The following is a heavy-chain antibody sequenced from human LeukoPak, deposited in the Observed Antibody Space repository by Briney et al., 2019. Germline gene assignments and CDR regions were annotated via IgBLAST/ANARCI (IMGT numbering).Heavy chain of an antibody. CDR2: ISYDGSNK. CDR3: ARVTYYYASGSLAVYYFDY. J-gene: IGHJ4*02. D-gene: IGHD3-10*01. CDR1: GFTFTNYV. Sequence: PGRSLRLSCAASGFTFTNYVMHWVRQAPGKGLEWVAVISYDGSNKYYADSVKGRFTISRDNSKNTVYLQMNSLRAEDTAVYYCARVTYYYASGSLAVYYFDYWGQGTLVTVSS. V-gene: IGHV3-30*04.